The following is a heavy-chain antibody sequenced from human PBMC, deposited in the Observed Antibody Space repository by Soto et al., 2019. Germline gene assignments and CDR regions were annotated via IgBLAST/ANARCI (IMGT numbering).Heavy chain of an antibody. CDR1: GYTFTSYG. Sequence: QVQLVQSGAEVKKPGASVKVSCKASGYTFTSYGISWVRQAPGQGLEWMGWISTYNGNTKYAQKLQGRVTMTTDTSTSPAYMERRRLGANDAAVFYCAREMVRGVGSDYWGEGTVVTVSS. V-gene: IGHV1-18*01. CDR2: ISTYNGNT. CDR3: AREMVRGVGSDY. D-gene: IGHD3-10*01. J-gene: IGHJ4*02.